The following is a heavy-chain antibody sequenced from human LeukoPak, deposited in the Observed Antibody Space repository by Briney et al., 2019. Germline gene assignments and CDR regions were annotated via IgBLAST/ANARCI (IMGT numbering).Heavy chain of an antibody. CDR1: GFSFSTYW. D-gene: IGHD6-13*01. CDR3: ARDLSGSSSWFRPYYFDY. J-gene: IGHJ4*02. V-gene: IGHV3-7*01. Sequence: PGGSLRLSCAASGFSFSTYWMTWVRQVPGKGLEWVANIKKDGSEKYYVDSVKGRFTISRDNAKNSLYLQMNSLRAEDTAVYYCARDLSGSSSWFRPYYFDYWGQGTLVTVSS. CDR2: IKKDGSEK.